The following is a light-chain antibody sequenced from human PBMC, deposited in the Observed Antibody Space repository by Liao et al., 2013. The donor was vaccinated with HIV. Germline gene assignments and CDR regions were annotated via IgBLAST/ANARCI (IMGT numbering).Light chain of an antibody. CDR1: NIGGKS. J-gene: IGLJ2*01. CDR3: QVWDSNNDRPGVV. Sequence: SYELTQPPSVSVAPGKTTRITCGGDNIGGKSVHWYQQRPGQAPVLVIYYDSGRPSGIPERFSGSNSGNTATLTISRVEAGDEADYYCQVWDSNNDRPGVVFGGGTKLSVL. CDR2: YDS. V-gene: IGLV3-21*04.